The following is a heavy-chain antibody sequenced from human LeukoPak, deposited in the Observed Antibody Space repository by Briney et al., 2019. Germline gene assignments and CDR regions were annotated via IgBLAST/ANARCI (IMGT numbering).Heavy chain of an antibody. D-gene: IGHD3-10*01. V-gene: IGHV3-23*01. J-gene: IGHJ4*02. Sequence: GESLRLSCAASGFTFSSYAMSWVRQAPGKGLEWVSAISGSGGSTYYADSVKGRFTISRDNSKNTLYLQMNSLRAEDTAVYYCAKDLLRFGESCFDYWGQGTLVTVSS. CDR2: ISGSGGST. CDR1: GFTFSSYA. CDR3: AKDLLRFGESCFDY.